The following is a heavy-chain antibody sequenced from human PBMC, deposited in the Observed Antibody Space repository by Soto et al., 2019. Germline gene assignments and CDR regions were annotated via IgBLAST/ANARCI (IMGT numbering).Heavy chain of an antibody. Sequence: QITLKESGPTLVKPTQTLTLTCTFSGFSLSTGGVGVGWIRQPPGKALEWLGVIDWDDYKHYSPSVKSRLTITKDASKNQVVLTMTNMDPVDTATYYCARDRRDSYGFDYWGQGTLVTVSS. CDR2: IDWDDYK. V-gene: IGHV2-5*02. CDR1: GFSLSTGGVG. CDR3: ARDRRDSYGFDY. J-gene: IGHJ4*02. D-gene: IGHD2-21*02.